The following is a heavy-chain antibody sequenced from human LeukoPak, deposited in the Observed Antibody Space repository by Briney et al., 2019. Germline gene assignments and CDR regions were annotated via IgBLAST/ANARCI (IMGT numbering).Heavy chain of an antibody. CDR3: AKAARHYYGSGSSY. J-gene: IGHJ4*02. V-gene: IGHV3-9*01. CDR2: ISWNSGSI. Sequence: GRSLRLSCAASGFTLDDYGMHWVRHAPGKGLEWVSGISWNSGSIGYADSVKGRFTISRDNGKNSLYLQMNSLRAEDTALYYCAKAARHYYGSGSSYWGQGTLVTVSS. CDR1: GFTLDDYG. D-gene: IGHD3-10*01.